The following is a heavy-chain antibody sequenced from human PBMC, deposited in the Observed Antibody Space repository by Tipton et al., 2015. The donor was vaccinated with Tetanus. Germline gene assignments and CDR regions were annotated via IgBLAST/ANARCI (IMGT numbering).Heavy chain of an antibody. V-gene: IGHV4-31*03. CDR1: GGSISSDGAY. D-gene: IGHD2/OR15-2a*01. CDR2: IYYSGST. CDR3: AGVTVQRTELYFDH. Sequence: TLSLTCTVSGGSISSDGAYWNWIRQQPGKGPEWIGYIYYSGSTHYNPSLKGRVTMSVDTSKNQFSLKLSSVTAADTAVYFCAGVTVQRTELYFDHWGQGTLVTVSS. J-gene: IGHJ4*02.